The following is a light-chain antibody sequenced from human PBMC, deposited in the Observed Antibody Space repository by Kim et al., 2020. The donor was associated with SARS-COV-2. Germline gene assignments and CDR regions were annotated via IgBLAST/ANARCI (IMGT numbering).Light chain of an antibody. CDR2: DAS. J-gene: IGKJ4*01. Sequence: EIVLTQSPATLSLSPGERATLSCRASQSDSSYLAWYQQKPGQAPRLLIYDASNRATGIPARFSGSRSGTDFTLTISSLEPEDFAVYYCQQHGNWLTFGGGTKVDIK. V-gene: IGKV3-11*01. CDR3: QQHGNWLT. CDR1: QSDSSY.